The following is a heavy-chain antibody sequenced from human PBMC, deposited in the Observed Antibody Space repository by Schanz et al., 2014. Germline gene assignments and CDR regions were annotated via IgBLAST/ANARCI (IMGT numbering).Heavy chain of an antibody. CDR3: ARAPTRMNMFRGVTYFFDY. Sequence: QVQLVQSGSELKKPGASVKVSCKASGYTFTTYGISWVRQAPGQGLEWMGWISTYNGHTRYGQKFQDRLSLTTDTDTATAHVELRSLRTDDTAVYYCARAPTRMNMFRGVTYFFDYWGQGTLVTVSS. CDR1: GYTFTTYG. CDR2: ISTYNGHT. D-gene: IGHD3-10*01. V-gene: IGHV1-18*01. J-gene: IGHJ4*02.